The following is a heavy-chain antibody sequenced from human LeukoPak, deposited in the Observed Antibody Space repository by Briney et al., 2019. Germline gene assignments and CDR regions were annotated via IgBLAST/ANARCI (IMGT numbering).Heavy chain of an antibody. V-gene: IGHV4-34*01. Sequence: SETLSLTCAVYGGSFSGYYWSWIRQPPGKGLEWIGEINHSGSTNYNPSLKGRVTISVDTSKNQFSLKLSSVTAADTAVYYCARGGGYSYGYPPGSYWGQGTLVTVSS. CDR3: ARGGGYSYGYPPGSY. J-gene: IGHJ4*02. D-gene: IGHD5-18*01. CDR2: INHSGST. CDR1: GGSFSGYY.